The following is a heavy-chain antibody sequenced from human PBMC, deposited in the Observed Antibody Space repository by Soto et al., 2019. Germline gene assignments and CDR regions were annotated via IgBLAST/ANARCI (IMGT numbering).Heavy chain of an antibody. Sequence: ASVKVSCKASGYTFTSYAMHWVRQAPGQRLEWMGWINAGSGNTNYSQKFQGRVTMTRDTSTSTAYMELSRLRSDDTAVYYCARTMRDTAMVSGYYYGMDVWGQGTTVTVSS. D-gene: IGHD5-18*01. V-gene: IGHV1-3*01. CDR2: INAGSGNT. CDR3: ARTMRDTAMVSGYYYGMDV. J-gene: IGHJ6*02. CDR1: GYTFTSYA.